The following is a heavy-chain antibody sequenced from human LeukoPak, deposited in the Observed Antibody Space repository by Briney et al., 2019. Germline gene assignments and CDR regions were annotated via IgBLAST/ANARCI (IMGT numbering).Heavy chain of an antibody. D-gene: IGHD3-22*01. CDR2: ISGSGGGT. Sequence: GGSLRLSCETAGFTFSSYAMSWVRQAPGKGLEWVSTISGSGGGTYYADSVKGRFTISRDNSKNTLYLQMNSLRVEDTAVYYCAKDRYDSSGYYYDYWGQGTLVTVSS. V-gene: IGHV3-23*01. J-gene: IGHJ4*02. CDR3: AKDRYDSSGYYYDY. CDR1: GFTFSSYA.